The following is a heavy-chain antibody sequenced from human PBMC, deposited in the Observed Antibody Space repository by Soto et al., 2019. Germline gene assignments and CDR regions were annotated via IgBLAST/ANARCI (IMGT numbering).Heavy chain of an antibody. CDR3: ARKAFSSSWYGDYYYGMDV. CDR1: GFTFSSYA. J-gene: IGHJ6*02. V-gene: IGHV3-23*01. CDR2: ISGSGGST. Sequence: GGSLRLSCAASGFTFSSYAMSWVRQAPGKGLEWVSAISGSGGSTYYADSVKGRFTISRDNSKNTLYLQMNSLRAEDTAVYYCARKAFSSSWYGDYYYGMDVWGQGTTVTVS. D-gene: IGHD6-13*01.